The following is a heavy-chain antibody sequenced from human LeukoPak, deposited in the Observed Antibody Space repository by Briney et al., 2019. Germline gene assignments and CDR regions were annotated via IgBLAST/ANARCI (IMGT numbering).Heavy chain of an antibody. CDR3: ARLRPTYDYVWGSYRPYAYYFDY. J-gene: IGHJ4*02. V-gene: IGHV4-61*02. Sequence: SETLSLTCTVSGGSISSSNSYWSWIRQPAGKGLEWIGRIYSSGSTNYNPALKSRVTISVDTSKNQFSLKLSSVTAADTAVYYCARLRPTYDYVWGSYRPYAYYFDYWGQGTLVTVSS. CDR1: GGSISSSNSY. CDR2: IYSSGST. D-gene: IGHD3-16*02.